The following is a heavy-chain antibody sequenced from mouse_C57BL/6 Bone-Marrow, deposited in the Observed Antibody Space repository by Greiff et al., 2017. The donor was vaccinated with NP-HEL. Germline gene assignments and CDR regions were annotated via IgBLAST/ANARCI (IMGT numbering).Heavy chain of an antibody. Sequence: VQLKQSGPVLVKPGASVKMSCKASGYTFTDYYMNWVKQSHGKSLEWIGVINPYNGGTSYNQKFKGKATLTVDKSSSTAYMELNSLTSEDSAVYYCARGGPAAWFAYWGQGTLVTVSA. CDR3: ARGGPAAWFAY. V-gene: IGHV1-19*01. J-gene: IGHJ3*01. CDR2: INPYNGGT. CDR1: GYTFTDYY.